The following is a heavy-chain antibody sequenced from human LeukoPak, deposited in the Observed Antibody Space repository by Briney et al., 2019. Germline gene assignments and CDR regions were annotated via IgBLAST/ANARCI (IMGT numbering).Heavy chain of an antibody. J-gene: IGHJ4*02. D-gene: IGHD6-6*01. CDR1: GFTFSTYA. Sequence: GGSLRLSCAASGFTFSTYAMHWVRQAPGKGLEWVAIIWYDATKQYYADSVNGRFTISRDNSKNTLYLQMNSLRAEDTAVYYCARIGYRSSTFDYWGQGTPVTVSS. V-gene: IGHV3-33*01. CDR3: ARIGYRSSTFDY. CDR2: IWYDATKQ.